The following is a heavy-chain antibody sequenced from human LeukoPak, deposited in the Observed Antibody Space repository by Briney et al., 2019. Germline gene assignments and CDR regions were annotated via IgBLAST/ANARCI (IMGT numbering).Heavy chain of an antibody. CDR1: GFTFSSYS. V-gene: IGHV3-7*01. CDR3: ARDSLYCSSTSCLYFDY. Sequence: GGSLRLSCAASGFTFSSYSMNWVRQAPGKGLEWVANIKQDGSEKYYVDSVKGRFTISRDNAKNSLYLQMNSLRAEDTAVYYCARDSLYCSSTSCLYFDYWGQGTLVTVSS. D-gene: IGHD2-2*01. J-gene: IGHJ4*02. CDR2: IKQDGSEK.